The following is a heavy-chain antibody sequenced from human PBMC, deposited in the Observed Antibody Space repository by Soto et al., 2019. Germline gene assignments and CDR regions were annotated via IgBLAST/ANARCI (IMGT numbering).Heavy chain of an antibody. V-gene: IGHV4-61*01. CDR1: GGSVSSGSYY. Sequence: SETLSLTCTVSGGSVSSGSYYWSWIRQPPGKGLEWIGYIYYSGSTNYNPSLKSRVTISVDTSKNQFSLKLSSVTAADTAVYYCARGITTIGTDWFDPWGQGTLVTVSS. CDR3: ARGITTIGTDWFDP. D-gene: IGHD3-3*01. J-gene: IGHJ5*02. CDR2: IYYSGST.